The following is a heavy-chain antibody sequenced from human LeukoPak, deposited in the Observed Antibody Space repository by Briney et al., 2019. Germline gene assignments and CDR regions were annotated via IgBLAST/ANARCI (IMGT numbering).Heavy chain of an antibody. CDR2: ISFDGTVK. V-gene: IGHV3-30*04. J-gene: IGHJ4*02. Sequence: QPGGSLRLSCVGSGFTFSNYAMHWVRQAPGKGLDWVAEISFDGTVKSYGDSVKGRFTISRDNSKNAVYLQVNSLRVEDTAVYFCAREPAAGPDFMFDSWGQRTLVTVSS. CDR1: GFTFSNYA. CDR3: AREPAAGPDFMFDS. D-gene: IGHD6-13*01.